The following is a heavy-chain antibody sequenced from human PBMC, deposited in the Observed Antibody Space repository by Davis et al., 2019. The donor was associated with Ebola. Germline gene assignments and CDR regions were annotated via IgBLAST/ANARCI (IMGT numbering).Heavy chain of an antibody. D-gene: IGHD1-26*01. CDR1: GFTFSRYG. Sequence: GESLKISCAASGFTFSRYGMNWVRQAPGKGLEWVSYINSGSSAIYYADSVKGRFSISRDDSKNTVYLQLSNLRTEDTAVYFCIKDRSGKYAFDYWGLGTLVTVSS. J-gene: IGHJ4*02. V-gene: IGHV3-48*01. CDR2: INSGSSAI. CDR3: IKDRSGKYAFDY.